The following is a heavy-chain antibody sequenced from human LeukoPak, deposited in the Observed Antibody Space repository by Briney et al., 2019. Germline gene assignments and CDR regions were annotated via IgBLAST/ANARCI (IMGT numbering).Heavy chain of an antibody. CDR3: ARDFGFGSA. CDR2: IFTSGTT. V-gene: IGHV4-4*07. D-gene: IGHD6-19*01. CDR1: GGSISSSY. Sequence: SETLSLTCTVSGGSISSSYWSWIRQPAGKGLEWIGRIFTSGTTEYNPPLKSRVTMSVDTSKNQFSLKLTSVTAADTAVYYCARDFGFGSAWGQGALVTVSS. J-gene: IGHJ5*02.